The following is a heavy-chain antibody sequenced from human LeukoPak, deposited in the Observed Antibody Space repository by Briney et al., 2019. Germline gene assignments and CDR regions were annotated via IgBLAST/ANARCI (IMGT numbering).Heavy chain of an antibody. CDR1: GGSFSGCY. V-gene: IGHV4-34*01. Sequence: SDTLSLTCAVYGGSFSGCYWSWIRQPPGKGPEWIGEINHSGSTNYNPSLKSRVTISVDTSKNQFSLKLSSVTAADTAVYFCAGGLSVYYMDVWGKGTTGTVCS. D-gene: IGHD3-16*02. CDR3: AGGLSVYYMDV. CDR2: INHSGST. J-gene: IGHJ6*03.